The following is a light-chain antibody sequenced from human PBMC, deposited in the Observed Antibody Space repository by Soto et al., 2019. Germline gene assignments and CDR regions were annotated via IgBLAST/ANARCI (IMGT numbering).Light chain of an antibody. V-gene: IGLV2-14*01. CDR3: FSHRSGDSHV. Sequence: QSVLTQPASVSGSPGQSITISCTGTSSDVGGYNYVSWYQQYPGKAPKLMIYGATNRPSGVSNRFSGSKTGNTASLTISGLQAEDEAYYYCFSHRSGDSHVFGTGTKVTVL. J-gene: IGLJ1*01. CDR2: GAT. CDR1: SSDVGGYNY.